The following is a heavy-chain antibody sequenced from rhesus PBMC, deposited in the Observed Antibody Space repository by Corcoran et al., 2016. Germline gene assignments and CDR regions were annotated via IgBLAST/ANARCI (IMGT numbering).Heavy chain of an antibody. CDR1: GGSISSDTW. V-gene: IGHV4-65*01. J-gene: IGHJ3*01. CDR3: AGETRIASARACDV. D-gene: IGHD6-25*01. Sequence: QVQLQESGPGLVKPSETLSLTCAVSGGSISSDTWWSWIRQTPGKGLEWIGNINGNGDNNPDNPSLKSRVTFSTGTAKNQFARKRRSVTAADTSVYYCAGETRIASARACDVWGQGLRVTVSS. CDR2: INGNGDNN.